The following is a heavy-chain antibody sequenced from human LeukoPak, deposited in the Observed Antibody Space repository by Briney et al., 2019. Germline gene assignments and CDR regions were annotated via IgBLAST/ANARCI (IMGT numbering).Heavy chain of an antibody. CDR3: ATQRGSYLWGTDFDY. CDR2: INPKSGGT. CDR1: GYTFTDYY. Sequence: GASVKVSCKASGYTFTDYYMHWVRQAPGQGLKWMGWINPKSGGTNYEQKFRGRVTMTRDPSISTAYMELSRLRSDDTAVYYCATQRGSYLWGTDFDYWGQGTLVTVSS. J-gene: IGHJ4*02. V-gene: IGHV1-2*02. D-gene: IGHD3-16*01.